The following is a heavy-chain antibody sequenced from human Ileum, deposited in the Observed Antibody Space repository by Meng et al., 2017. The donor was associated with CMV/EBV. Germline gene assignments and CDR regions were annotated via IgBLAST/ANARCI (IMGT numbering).Heavy chain of an antibody. CDR1: GYTFTSNN. Sequence: QVHLVQSGSELKKPGASVKVSCKTSGYTFTSNNIIWVRQAPGQGPEWMGWIDTNTGNPTYAQGFTGRFVYSLDTSVNTAYLEISSLKAEDTAVYYCARDGLSGCYFDYWGQGTLVTVSS. CDR3: ARDGLSGCYFDY. D-gene: IGHD1-26*01. V-gene: IGHV7-4-1*02. J-gene: IGHJ4*02. CDR2: IDTNTGNP.